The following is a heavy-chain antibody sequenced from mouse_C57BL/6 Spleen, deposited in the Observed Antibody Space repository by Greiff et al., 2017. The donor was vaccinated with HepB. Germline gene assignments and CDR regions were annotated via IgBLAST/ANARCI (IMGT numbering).Heavy chain of an antibody. CDR3: AREGISPITTVVADY. CDR2: IYPGSGNT. J-gene: IGHJ2*01. D-gene: IGHD1-1*01. V-gene: IGHV1-76*01. Sequence: QVQLKQSGAELVRPGASVKLSCKASGYTFTDYYINWVKQRPGQGLEWIARIYPGSGNTYYNEKFKGKATLTAEKSSSTAYMQLSSLTSEDSAVYFCAREGISPITTVVADYWGQGTTLTVSS. CDR1: GYTFTDYY.